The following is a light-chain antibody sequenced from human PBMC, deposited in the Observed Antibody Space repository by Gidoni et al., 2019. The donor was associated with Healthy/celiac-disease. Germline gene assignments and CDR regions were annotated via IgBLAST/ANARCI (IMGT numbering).Light chain of an antibody. CDR2: EVY. V-gene: IGKV2D-29*02. J-gene: IGKJ2*01. CDR1: QSLLHSDGKTY. Sequence: DIVMTQTPLSLSVTPGQPASISCKSSQSLLHSDGKTYLYWYLQKPGQSPQLLIYEVYNRFSGVPDRLSGSGSGTDFTLKISRVEAEDVGVYYCMQSRQLPVYTFGQXTKLEIK. CDR3: MQSRQLPVYT.